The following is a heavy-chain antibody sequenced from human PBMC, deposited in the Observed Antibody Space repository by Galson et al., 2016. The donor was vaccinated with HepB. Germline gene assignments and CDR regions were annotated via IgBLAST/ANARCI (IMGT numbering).Heavy chain of an antibody. V-gene: IGHV3-23*01. D-gene: IGHD3-22*01. Sequence: SLRLSCAASGFSISIYSMNWVRQAPGKGLEWVSAIRGSGTGTSYTDSVKGGFTISRDNSKNTLYLQMNSLKTEDTAVYYCAKATANYYDSTGLYPGHFFDYWGQGTLVTVSS. CDR2: IRGSGTGT. J-gene: IGHJ4*02. CDR1: GFSISIYS. CDR3: AKATANYYDSTGLYPGHFFDY.